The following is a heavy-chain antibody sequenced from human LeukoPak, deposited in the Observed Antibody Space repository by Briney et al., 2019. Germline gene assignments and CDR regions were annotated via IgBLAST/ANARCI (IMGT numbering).Heavy chain of an antibody. Sequence: SETLSLTCTVSGGSISSSSYYWGWIRQPPGKGLEWIGSIYYSGSTNYNPSLKSRVTISVDTSKNQFSLKLSSVTAADTAVYYCARRSGTVFDYWGQGTLVTVSS. V-gene: IGHV4-39*07. CDR1: GGSISSSSYY. D-gene: IGHD1-7*01. CDR2: IYYSGST. CDR3: ARRSGTVFDY. J-gene: IGHJ4*02.